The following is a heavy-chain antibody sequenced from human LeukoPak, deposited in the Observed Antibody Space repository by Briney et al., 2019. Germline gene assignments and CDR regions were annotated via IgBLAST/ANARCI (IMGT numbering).Heavy chain of an antibody. CDR2: ISGSGGST. J-gene: IGHJ3*02. V-gene: IGHV3-23*01. Sequence: GGSLRLSCAVSGFTFSTYAMSWVRQAPGRGLEWVSAISGSGGSTCYADSVKGRFTISRDNSKNTLYLQMNSLRAEDTAIYYCARDSPTFDIWGQGTMVTVSS. CDR1: GFTFSTYA. CDR3: ARDSPTFDI.